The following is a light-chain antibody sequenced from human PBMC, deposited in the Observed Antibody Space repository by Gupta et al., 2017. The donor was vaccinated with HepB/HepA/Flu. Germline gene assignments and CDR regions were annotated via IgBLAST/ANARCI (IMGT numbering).Light chain of an antibody. CDR3: AAWDDSLNGPV. V-gene: IGLV1-44*01. Sequence: QSVLTQPPSVSGTPGQTVIISCSGGSSNAGSNPVNWYQHLPGAAPKLLIYSNHRRPSGVPDRFSDSKSGASASLAISGLQSEDEADYFCAAWDDSLNGPVFGGGTKLTVL. J-gene: IGLJ2*01. CDR1: SSNAGSNP. CDR2: SNH.